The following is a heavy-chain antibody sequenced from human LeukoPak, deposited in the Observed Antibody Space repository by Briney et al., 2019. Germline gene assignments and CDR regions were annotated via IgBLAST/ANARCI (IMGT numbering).Heavy chain of an antibody. D-gene: IGHD3-10*01. Sequence: SETLSLTCTVSGGSISSYYWSWIRQPPGKGLEWIGYIYYSGSTNYNPSLKSRVTISVDTSKNQFSLKLSSVTAADTAVYYCARDQGRVFDYWGQGTLVTVSS. V-gene: IGHV4-59*01. J-gene: IGHJ4*02. CDR2: IYYSGST. CDR3: ARDQGRVFDY. CDR1: GGSISSYY.